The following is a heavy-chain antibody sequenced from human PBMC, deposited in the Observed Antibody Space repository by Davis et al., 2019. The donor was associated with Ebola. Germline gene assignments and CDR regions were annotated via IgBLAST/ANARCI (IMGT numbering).Heavy chain of an antibody. Sequence: ASVKVSCKASGYTFTSYGISWVRQAPGQGLEWMGWISAYNGNTNYAQKLQGRVTMTTDTSTSTAYMELRSLRSDDTAVYYCARAAFYCSCGSCPYYFDYWGQGTLVTVSS. CDR2: ISAYNGNT. CDR3: ARAAFYCSCGSCPYYFDY. V-gene: IGHV1-18*04. J-gene: IGHJ4*02. D-gene: IGHD2-15*01. CDR1: GYTFTSYG.